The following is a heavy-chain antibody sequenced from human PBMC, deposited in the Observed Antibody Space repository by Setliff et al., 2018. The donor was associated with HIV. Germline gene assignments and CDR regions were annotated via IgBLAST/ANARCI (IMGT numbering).Heavy chain of an antibody. CDR3: ARGGGTSSPIDYHYYIDV. V-gene: IGHV4-39*07. D-gene: IGHD6-6*01. J-gene: IGHJ6*03. CDR1: GGSISSSSYY. Sequence: SETLSLTCTVSGGSISSSSYYWGWIRQPPGKGLEWIGNIYSGGTTYYNSSLRSRVTISVDTSKNQFSLKLNSVTAADTAVYWCARGGGTSSPIDYHYYIDVWGKGTTVTVSS. CDR2: IYSGGTT.